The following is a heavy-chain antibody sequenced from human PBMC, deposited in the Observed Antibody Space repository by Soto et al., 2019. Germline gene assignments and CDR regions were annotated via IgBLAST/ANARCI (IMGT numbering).Heavy chain of an antibody. J-gene: IGHJ4*02. Sequence: ESGGGSVQPGESLKLSCSTSGFTFSASHMHWVRQAPGKGLGWVGHMRSKADNYETAYGASVRGRFTVSRDDSKNTAYLQMDSLKAEDTAVYYCARQTVSCHDFWGQGTLVTVSS. D-gene: IGHD2-2*01. CDR2: MRSKADNYET. CDR1: GFTFSASH. CDR3: ARQTVSCHDF. V-gene: IGHV3-73*01.